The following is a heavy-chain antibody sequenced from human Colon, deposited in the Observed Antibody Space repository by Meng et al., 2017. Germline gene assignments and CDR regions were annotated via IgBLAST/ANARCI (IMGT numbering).Heavy chain of an antibody. J-gene: IGHJ5*02. CDR1: GGSISSTTHH. D-gene: IGHD2-2*01. V-gene: IGHV4-39*07. CDR2: IYYAGNT. CDR3: ARHAGHCTSISCYQGTFVP. Sequence: SQTRSLTCAVSGGSISSTTHHWAWVRQSPGKGLEWIGDIYYAGNTYYNPSLMSRVTISIDTSKNHSFLKLTSVTAADTAVYYCARHAGHCTSISCYQGTFVPWGQGTLVTVSS.